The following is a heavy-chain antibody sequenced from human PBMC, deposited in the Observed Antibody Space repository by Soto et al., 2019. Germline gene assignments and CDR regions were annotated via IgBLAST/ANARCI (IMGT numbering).Heavy chain of an antibody. V-gene: IGHV3-30*18. D-gene: IGHD5-18*01. J-gene: IGHJ3*02. CDR3: AKNRGYNYGLDAFDI. CDR1: GSTFSSYG. CDR2: ISYDGSDK. Sequence: QVQLVESGGGVVQPGRSLRLSCAASGSTFSSYGMNWVRQAPGKGLEWVAVISYDGSDKYYADSVKGRFTISRDNSKNTLYLQMNSLRAEDTAVYYCAKNRGYNYGLDAFDIWGQGTMFTVSS.